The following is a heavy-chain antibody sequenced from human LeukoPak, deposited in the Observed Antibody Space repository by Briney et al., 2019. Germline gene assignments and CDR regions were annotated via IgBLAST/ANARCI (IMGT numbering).Heavy chain of an antibody. V-gene: IGHV3-23*01. CDR1: GFTFSNYG. Sequence: GGSLRLSCAGSGFTFSNYGMTWVRQAPGKGLEWVSAISGRGDTTRYGESVKGRFTVSRDNSKNTLYLEMTNLRDEHAAVYFWAMDPKGDYLGVFVFWGKGALVTVSS. D-gene: IGHD4-17*01. CDR3: AMDPKGDYLGVFVF. CDR2: ISGRGDTT. J-gene: IGHJ3*01.